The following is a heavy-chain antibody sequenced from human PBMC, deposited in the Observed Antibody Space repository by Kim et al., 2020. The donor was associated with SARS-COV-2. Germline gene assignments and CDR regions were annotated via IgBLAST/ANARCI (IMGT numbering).Heavy chain of an antibody. CDR3: ARAGYNWNVWFDY. D-gene: IGHD1-1*01. J-gene: IGHJ4*02. CDR1: GGSISSGDYY. CDR2: IYYSGST. Sequence: SETLSLTYTVSGGSISSGDYYWSWIRQPPGKGLEWIGYIYYSGSTYYNPSLKSRVTISVDTSKNQFSLKLSSVTAADTAVYYCARAGYNWNVWFDYWGQGTLVTVSS. V-gene: IGHV4-30-4*01.